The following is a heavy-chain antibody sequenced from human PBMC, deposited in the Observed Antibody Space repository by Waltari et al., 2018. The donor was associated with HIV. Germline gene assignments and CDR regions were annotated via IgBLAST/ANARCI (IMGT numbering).Heavy chain of an antibody. J-gene: IGHJ5*02. V-gene: IGHV4-39*07. Sequence: QLQLQESGPGLVKPSETLSLTCTVSGGSVTSSTYYWGWIRQAPGRGLEWIGAICYSGSAYSNPSLESRVTISRDTSKNQFSLRLQSVTAADAAVYYCAGAPNGDFSWLDRWGQGTLVTVSS. CDR2: ICYSGSA. CDR1: GGSVTSSTYY. D-gene: IGHD4-17*01. CDR3: AGAPNGDFSWLDR.